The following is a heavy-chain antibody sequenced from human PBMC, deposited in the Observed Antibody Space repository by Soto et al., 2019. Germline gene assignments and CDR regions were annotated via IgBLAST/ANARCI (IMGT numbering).Heavy chain of an antibody. J-gene: IGHJ5*02. CDR1: GGSISSGCYS. Sequence: SETLSLTCAVSGGSISSGCYSWSWIRQPPGKGLEWIGYIYYSGSTNYNPSLKSRVTISVDTSKNQFSLKLSSVTAADTAVYYCARVPAAGNWFDPWGQGTLVTVSS. CDR3: ARVPAAGNWFDP. V-gene: IGHV4-61*01. D-gene: IGHD6-13*01. CDR2: IYYSGST.